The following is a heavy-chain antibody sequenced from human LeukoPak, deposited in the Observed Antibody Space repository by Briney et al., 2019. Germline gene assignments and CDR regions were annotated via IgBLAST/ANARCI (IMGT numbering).Heavy chain of an antibody. Sequence: SETLSLTCTVSVGSISSYYRSWIRQPAGKGLEWIGRIYTSGSPNYNPSLKSRVTMSVDTSKNQFSLKLSSVTAADTAVYYCARDWPFNEYYYDSSGYFPPSYFDYWGQGTLVTVSS. J-gene: IGHJ4*02. CDR1: VGSISSYY. D-gene: IGHD3-22*01. CDR2: IYTSGSP. CDR3: ARDWPFNEYYYDSSGYFPPSYFDY. V-gene: IGHV4-4*07.